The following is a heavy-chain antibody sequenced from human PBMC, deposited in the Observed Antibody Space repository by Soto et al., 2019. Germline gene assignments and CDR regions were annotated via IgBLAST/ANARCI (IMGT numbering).Heavy chain of an antibody. CDR2: ISSSGSTI. D-gene: IGHD2-2*01. J-gene: IGHJ4*02. CDR3: ARDPGYCSSTSCYSGRWAYYFDY. CDR1: GFTFSDYY. Sequence: PGGSLRLSCAASGFTFSDYYMSWIRQAPGKGLEWVSYISSSGSTIYYADSVKGRFTISRDNAKNSLYLQMNSLRAEDTAVYYCARDPGYCSSTSCYSGRWAYYFDYWGQGTLVTVSS. V-gene: IGHV3-11*01.